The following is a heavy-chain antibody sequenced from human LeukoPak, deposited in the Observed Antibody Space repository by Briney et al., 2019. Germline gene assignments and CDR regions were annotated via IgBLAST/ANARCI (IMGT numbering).Heavy chain of an antibody. V-gene: IGHV4-59*12. J-gene: IGHJ5*02. CDR3: ARVQYYYDSSGYYWFDP. CDR2: IYYSGST. CDR1: GGSISSYY. D-gene: IGHD3-22*01. Sequence: SETLSLTCTVSGGSISSYYWSWIRQAPGKGLEWIGYIYYSGSTNYNPSLKSRVTISADTSKNHFSLQLRSVTAADTAVYHCARVQYYYDSSGYYWFDPWGQGTLVTVSS.